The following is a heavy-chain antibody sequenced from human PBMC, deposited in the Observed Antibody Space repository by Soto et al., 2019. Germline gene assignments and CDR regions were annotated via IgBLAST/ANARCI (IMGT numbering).Heavy chain of an antibody. CDR1: GGTFSSYA. V-gene: IGHV1-69*01. CDR3: ASTYCSGGSCYQYYFDY. D-gene: IGHD2-15*01. CDR2: IIPTFGTA. Sequence: PVKGSCQASGGTFSSYAISWVRQAPGQGREWMGGIIPTFGTANYAQKFQGRVTITADESTSTAYMELSSLRSEDTAVYYCASTYCSGGSCYQYYFDYWGQGTLVTVSS. J-gene: IGHJ4*02.